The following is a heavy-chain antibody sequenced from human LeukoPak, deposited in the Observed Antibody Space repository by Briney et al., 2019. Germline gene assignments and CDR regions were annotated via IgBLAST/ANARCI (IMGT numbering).Heavy chain of an antibody. J-gene: IGHJ4*02. Sequence: GGSLRLSSAASGFTFSTFWMSWVHQARGKGLEWVANIKEDGSEKYYVDSVKGRFTISRDNAKKSLYLEMNSLRAEDTAVYYCATRFFDYWGQGTLVTVSS. CDR1: GFTFSTFW. D-gene: IGHD4-17*01. V-gene: IGHV3-7*03. CDR2: IKEDGSEK. CDR3: ATRFFDY.